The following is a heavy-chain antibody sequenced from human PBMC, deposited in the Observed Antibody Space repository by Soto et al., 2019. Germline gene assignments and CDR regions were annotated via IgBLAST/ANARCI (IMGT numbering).Heavy chain of an antibody. Sequence: QIQLVQSGGEVKKPGASVKVSCKASGYTFTEHGISWVRQAPGQGLEWVGWISAFTDYTDYAQKFRGRVTLTTDKSTSTAYMELRSLTSDDTAVYYCATDRPRLTQQIVDVYWGQGTLVTVSS. J-gene: IGHJ4*02. CDR1: GYTFTEHG. CDR2: ISAFTDYT. D-gene: IGHD3-16*02. V-gene: IGHV1-18*04. CDR3: ATDRPRLTQQIVDVY.